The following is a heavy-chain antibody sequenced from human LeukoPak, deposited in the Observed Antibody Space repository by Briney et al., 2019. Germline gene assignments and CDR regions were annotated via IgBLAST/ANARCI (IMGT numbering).Heavy chain of an antibody. CDR2: ISSSSSYI. J-gene: IGHJ4*02. CDR3: ARDRYSSSWSAGVDY. CDR1: GSTFSSYS. V-gene: IGHV3-21*01. D-gene: IGHD6-13*01. Sequence: GGSLRLSCAASGSTFSSYSMNWVRQAPGKGLEWVSSISSSSSYIYYADSVKGRFTISRDNAKNSLYLQMNSLRAEDTAVYYCARDRYSSSWSAGVDYWGQGTLVTVSS.